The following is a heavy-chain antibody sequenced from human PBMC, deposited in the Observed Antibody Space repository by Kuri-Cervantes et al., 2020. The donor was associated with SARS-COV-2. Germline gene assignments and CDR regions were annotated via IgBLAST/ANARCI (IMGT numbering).Heavy chain of an antibody. V-gene: IGHV3-30-3*01. CDR1: GFTFSSYA. D-gene: IGHD3-10*01. CDR3: AKDLRLLWFGELSY. Sequence: GESLKISCAASGFTFSSYAMHWVRQAPGKGLEWVAVISYDGSNKYYADSVKGRFTISRDNSKNTLYLQMNSLRAEDTAVYYCAKDLRLLWFGELSYWGQGTLVTVSS. J-gene: IGHJ4*02. CDR2: ISYDGSNK.